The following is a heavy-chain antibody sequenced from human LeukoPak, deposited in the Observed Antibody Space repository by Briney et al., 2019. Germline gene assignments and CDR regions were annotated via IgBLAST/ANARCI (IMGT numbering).Heavy chain of an antibody. V-gene: IGHV3-23*01. CDR2: ISGSGGSI. D-gene: IGHD6-13*01. Sequence: GGSLRLSCAASGFTFTTYAMSWVRQAPGKGLEWVSGISGSGGSIYYADSVKGRFTISRDNSKNSLYLQMNSPRADDTAVYYCARLYSSSVNFWGQGTMVTVSS. CDR3: ARLYSSSVNF. J-gene: IGHJ4*02. CDR1: GFTFTTYA.